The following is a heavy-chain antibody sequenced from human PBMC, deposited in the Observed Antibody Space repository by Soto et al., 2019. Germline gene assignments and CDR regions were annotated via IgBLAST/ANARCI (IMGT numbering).Heavy chain of an antibody. V-gene: IGHV4-39*01. CDR2: LHYSGSI. D-gene: IGHD3-10*02. Sequence: KQSQTLSLTCSVSGASVSSTSYYWGWIRQPPGKGLQWIGSLHYSGSIDYSPSLKGRVSLSVDMSKNQVSLRLRSVTAADTAVYYCGRHSHMLNNWFDPWGQGTLVTVSS. J-gene: IGHJ5*02. CDR3: GRHSHMLNNWFDP. CDR1: GASVSSTSYY.